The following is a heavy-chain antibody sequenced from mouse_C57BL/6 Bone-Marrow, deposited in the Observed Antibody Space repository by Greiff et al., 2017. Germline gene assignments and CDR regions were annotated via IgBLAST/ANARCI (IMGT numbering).Heavy chain of an antibody. V-gene: IGHV1-81*01. CDR3: ARRIYYYGSSYGY. Sequence: QVQLQPSGAELARPGASVKLSCKASGYTFTSYGISWVKQRTGQGLEWIGEIYPRSGNTYYNEKFKGKATLTADKSSSTAYMELRSLTSEDSAVYFCARRIYYYGSSYGYWGQGTTLTVSS. CDR1: GYTFTSYG. CDR2: IYPRSGNT. D-gene: IGHD1-1*01. J-gene: IGHJ2*01.